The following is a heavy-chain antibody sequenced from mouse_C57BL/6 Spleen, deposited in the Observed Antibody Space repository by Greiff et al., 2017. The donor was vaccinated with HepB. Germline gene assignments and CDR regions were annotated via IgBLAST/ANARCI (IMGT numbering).Heavy chain of an antibody. D-gene: IGHD2-4*01. V-gene: IGHV1-76*01. Sequence: QVQLQQSGAELVRPGASVKLSCKASGYTFTDYYINWVKQRPGQGLEWIARIYPGSGNTYYNEKFKGKATLTAEKSSSTAYMQLSSLTSEDSAFYVCARDYDDDGFDDWGQGTTLTVSS. CDR3: ARDYDDDGFDD. J-gene: IGHJ2*01. CDR1: GYTFTDYY. CDR2: IYPGSGNT.